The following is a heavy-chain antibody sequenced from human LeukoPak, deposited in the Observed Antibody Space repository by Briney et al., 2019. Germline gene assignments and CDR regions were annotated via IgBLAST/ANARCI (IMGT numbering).Heavy chain of an antibody. V-gene: IGHV1-69*13. Sequence: SVKVSCKASGGTFSSYAISWVRQAPGQGLEWMGGIIPIFGTANYAQKFQGRVTITADESTSTAYMELSSLRSEDTAVYYCASGVTPTPYYYYYMDVWGKGTTVTVSS. D-gene: IGHD2-21*02. J-gene: IGHJ6*03. CDR2: IIPIFGTA. CDR3: ASGVTPTPYYYYYMDV. CDR1: GGTFSSYA.